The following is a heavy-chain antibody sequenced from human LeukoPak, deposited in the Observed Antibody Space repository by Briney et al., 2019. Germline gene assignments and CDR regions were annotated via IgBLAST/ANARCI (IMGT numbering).Heavy chain of an antibody. CDR2: IWYDGSNK. D-gene: IGHD3-3*01. CDR3: ARGTPLFGVVIRPTYGMDV. J-gene: IGHJ6*02. Sequence: PGGSLRLSCAACGFTFSSYGMHWVRQAPGKGLEWVAVIWYDGSNKYYADSVKGRFTISRDNSKNTLYLQMNSLRAEDTAVYYCARGTPLFGVVIRPTYGMDVWGQGTTVTVSS. V-gene: IGHV3-33*01. CDR1: GFTFSSYG.